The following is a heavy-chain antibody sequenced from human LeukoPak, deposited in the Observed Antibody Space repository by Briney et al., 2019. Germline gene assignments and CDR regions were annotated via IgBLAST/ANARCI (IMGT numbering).Heavy chain of an antibody. Sequence: GGSLRLSCAPSGFTFGSYAMSWVRQAPGMGLEWLSAISGSGGNTYYADSVKGRFTISRDNSRNTLSLQMNSLRAEDTAVYFCAKAGYRGSSVNYFDYWGQGTLVTVSS. J-gene: IGHJ4*02. CDR1: GFTFGSYA. CDR3: AKAGYRGSSVNYFDY. D-gene: IGHD6-6*01. CDR2: ISGSGGNT. V-gene: IGHV3-23*01.